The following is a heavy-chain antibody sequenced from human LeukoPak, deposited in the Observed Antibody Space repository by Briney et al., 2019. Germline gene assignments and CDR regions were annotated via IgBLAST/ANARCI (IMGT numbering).Heavy chain of an antibody. CDR1: GGSISSYY. V-gene: IGHV4-59*08. Sequence: ASETLSLTCTASGGSISSYYWSWIRQPPGKGLEWIGYIYYSGSTNYNPSLKSRVTISVDTSKNQVSLKLSSVTAADTAVYFCARHRGYGFDYWGQGTLVTVSS. CDR3: ARHRGYGFDY. J-gene: IGHJ4*02. CDR2: IYYSGST. D-gene: IGHD6-13*01.